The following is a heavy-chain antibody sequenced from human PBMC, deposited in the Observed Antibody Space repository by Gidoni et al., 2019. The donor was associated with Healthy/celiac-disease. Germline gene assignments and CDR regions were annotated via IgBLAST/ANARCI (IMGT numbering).Heavy chain of an antibody. CDR2: IYYSGST. J-gene: IGHJ4*02. CDR3: ARLFGGSSSDFDY. D-gene: IGHD3-10*01. CDR1: GGSISSSSYY. Sequence: QLQLQESGPGLVKPSETLSLTCTVSGGSISSSSYYWGWIRQPPGKGLEWIGSIYYSGSTYYNPSLKSRVTISVDTSKNQFSLKLSSVTAADTAVYYCARLFGGSSSDFDYWGQGTLVTVSS. V-gene: IGHV4-39*01.